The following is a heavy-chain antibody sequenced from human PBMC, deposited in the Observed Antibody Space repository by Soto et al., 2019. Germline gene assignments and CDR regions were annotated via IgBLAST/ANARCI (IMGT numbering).Heavy chain of an antibody. CDR2: INPTGGST. V-gene: IGHV1-46*03. Sequence: ASVKVSCKASGYTFTGDYMHWVRQAPGQGLEWMGIINPTGGSTSYAQKFQGSVTMTRDTSTSPVYMDRSRLSPQATTGYYCDSCLLTVVPAGSDYWGQGNLGTVSS. D-gene: IGHD2-2*01. J-gene: IGHJ4*01. CDR1: GYTFTGDY. CDR3: DSCLLTVVPAGSDY.